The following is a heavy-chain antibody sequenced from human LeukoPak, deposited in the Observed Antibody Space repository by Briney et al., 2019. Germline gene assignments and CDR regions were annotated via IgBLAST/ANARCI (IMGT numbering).Heavy chain of an antibody. J-gene: IGHJ6*02. CDR2: IYYSGST. V-gene: IGHV4-30-4*01. Sequence: SETLSLTCTVSGGSISSGDYYWRWIRQPPGKGLEWIGYIYYSGSTYYNPSLKSRVTISVDTSKNQFSLKLSSVTAADPAVYYCARDVDDYYYGMDVWGQGTTVTVSS. CDR1: GGSISSGDYY. CDR3: ARDVDDYYYGMDV.